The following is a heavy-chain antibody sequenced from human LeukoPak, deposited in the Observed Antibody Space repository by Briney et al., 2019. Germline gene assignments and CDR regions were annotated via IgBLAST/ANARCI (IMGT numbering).Heavy chain of an antibody. J-gene: IGHJ3*02. D-gene: IGHD5-24*01. V-gene: IGHV1-2*04. CDR2: INPNSGGT. CDR1: GYTFTGYY. CDR3: ARDGGRWLQFLYAFDI. Sequence: ASVKVSCKASGYTFTGYYMHWVRPAPGQGLEWMGWINPNSGGTNYAQKFQGWVTMTRDTSISTAYMELSRLRSDDTAVYYCARDGGRWLQFLYAFDIWGQGTMVTVSS.